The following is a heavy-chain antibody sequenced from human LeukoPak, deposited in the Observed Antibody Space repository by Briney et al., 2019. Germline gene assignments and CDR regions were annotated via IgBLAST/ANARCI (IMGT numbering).Heavy chain of an antibody. J-gene: IGHJ6*02. V-gene: IGHV1-8*01. CDR2: MTLNRGRT. CDR1: GYTPTNFE. Sequence: AASVTVSCKVFGYTPTNFEINWVRQAPGQGFEWMGWMTLNRGRTGYRREFQGRVTMTTDTSTNTAYMELSSLRSDDTAVYYCGRGYAMDVWGQGTTVIVSS. CDR3: GRGYAMDV.